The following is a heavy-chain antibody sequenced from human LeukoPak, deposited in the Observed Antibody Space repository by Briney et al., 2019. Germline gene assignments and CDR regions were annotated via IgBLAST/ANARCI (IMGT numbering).Heavy chain of an antibody. D-gene: IGHD6-19*01. CDR1: VFTFSSYA. CDR2: ISGSGGST. CDR3: AKDIAGGWYLEGAFDI. Sequence: GGSLRLSCAASVFTFSSYAMSCVRQAPGKGREGVSAISGSGGSTYYADSVKGGFTISRDNSKNTLYLQMNSLRAEDTAVYYCAKDIAGGWYLEGAFDIWGQGTMVTVSS. J-gene: IGHJ3*02. V-gene: IGHV3-23*01.